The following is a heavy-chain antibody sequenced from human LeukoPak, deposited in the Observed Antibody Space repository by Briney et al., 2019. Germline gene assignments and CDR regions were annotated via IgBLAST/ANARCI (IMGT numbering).Heavy chain of an antibody. CDR2: IRSKAYGGTT. CDR3: TREGGYNPFDY. V-gene: IGHV3-49*04. Sequence: PGGSLRLSCTASGFTFGDYSMSWVRQAPGKGLEWVGFIRSKAYGGTTEYAASVKGRFTISRDDSKSIAYLQMNSLKTEDTAVYYCTREGGYNPFDYWGQGTLVTVSS. J-gene: IGHJ4*02. D-gene: IGHD5-24*01. CDR1: GFTFGDYS.